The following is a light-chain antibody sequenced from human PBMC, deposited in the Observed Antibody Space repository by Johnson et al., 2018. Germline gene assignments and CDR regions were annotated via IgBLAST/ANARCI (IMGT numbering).Light chain of an antibody. V-gene: IGLV1-51*02. J-gene: IGLJ1*01. Sequence: QSVLTQPPSVSAAPGQKVTISCSGSSSNIGNNYVSWYQQLPGTAPKLLIYENNKRPSGIPDRFSGSKSRTSATLGITGLQTGDEADYYSGTWDSSLSAGEVFGTGTKVTVL. CDR2: ENN. CDR3: GTWDSSLSAGEV. CDR1: SSNIGNNY.